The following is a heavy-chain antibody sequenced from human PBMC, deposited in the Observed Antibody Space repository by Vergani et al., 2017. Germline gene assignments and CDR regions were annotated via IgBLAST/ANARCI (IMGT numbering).Heavy chain of an antibody. D-gene: IGHD6-19*01. Sequence: EVQLVESGGGLVQPEGSLRLSCAASGFTFSSYSMNWVRQAPGKGLEWVSYISSSSSTIYYADSVKGRFTISRDNAKNSLYLQMNSLRAEDTAVYYCARGRYSSGWHWLDYWGQGTLVTVSS. J-gene: IGHJ4*02. CDR3: ARGRYSSGWHWLDY. CDR2: ISSSSSTI. CDR1: GFTFSSYS. V-gene: IGHV3-48*04.